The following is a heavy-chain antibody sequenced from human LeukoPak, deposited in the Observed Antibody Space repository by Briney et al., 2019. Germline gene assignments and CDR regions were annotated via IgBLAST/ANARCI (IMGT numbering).Heavy chain of an antibody. V-gene: IGHV3-74*01. D-gene: IGHD1-1*01. CDR1: GFTVGSYW. Sequence: GGSLRLSCAASGFTVGSYWIHWVRQAPGKGLVWVSRINGDGTNRDYADSVRGRFAISRDNAKNTVYLQTNSLGGEDTAVYYCTRVSTGTSGGWEYWGQGTPVTVSS. J-gene: IGHJ4*02. CDR2: INGDGTNR. CDR3: TRVSTGTSGGWEY.